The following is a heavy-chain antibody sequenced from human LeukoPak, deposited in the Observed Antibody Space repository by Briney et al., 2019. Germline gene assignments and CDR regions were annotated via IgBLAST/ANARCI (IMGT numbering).Heavy chain of an antibody. CDR1: GFTFSSYS. V-gene: IGHV3-21*01. CDR2: ISSSSSYI. CDR3: ALSIAARPYYFDY. D-gene: IGHD6-6*01. J-gene: IGHJ4*02. Sequence: GGSLRLSCAASGFTFSSYSMNWVRQAPGKGLEWISSISSSSSYIYYADSVKGRFTISRDNAKNSLYLQMNSLRAEDTAVYYCALSIAARPYYFDYWGQGTLVTVSS.